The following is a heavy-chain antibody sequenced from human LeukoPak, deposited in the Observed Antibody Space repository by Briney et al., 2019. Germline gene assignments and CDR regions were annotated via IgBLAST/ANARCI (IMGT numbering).Heavy chain of an antibody. CDR3: AREVGVPAAIHYYYYYMDV. V-gene: IGHV4-4*07. CDR1: GGSISSYY. J-gene: IGHJ6*03. Sequence: PSETLSLTCTVSGGSISSYYWSWIRQPAGKGLEWIGRIYTSGSTNYNPSLKSRVTMSVDTSKNQFSLKLSSVTAADTAVYYCAREVGVPAAIHYYYYYMDVWGKGTTVTVSS. D-gene: IGHD2-2*01. CDR2: IYTSGST.